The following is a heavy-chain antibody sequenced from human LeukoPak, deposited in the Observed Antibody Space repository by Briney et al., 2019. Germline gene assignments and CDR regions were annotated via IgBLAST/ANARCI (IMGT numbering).Heavy chain of an antibody. Sequence: GGSLRLSCAASGFTFSTYWMSWVRQAPGKGLEWVANIKQDGSEKNYVDSVKGRFTISRDNAKNSLYLQMNSLRAEDTAVYYCARFSDDYVWGSYRYHRASYYFDYWGQGTLVTVSS. D-gene: IGHD3-16*02. V-gene: IGHV3-7*01. CDR1: GFTFSTYW. CDR3: ARFSDDYVWGSYRYHRASYYFDY. CDR2: IKQDGSEK. J-gene: IGHJ4*02.